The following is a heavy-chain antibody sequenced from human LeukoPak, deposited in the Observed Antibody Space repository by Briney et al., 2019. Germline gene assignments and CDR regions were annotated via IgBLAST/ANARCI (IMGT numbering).Heavy chain of an antibody. V-gene: IGHV1-69*13. J-gene: IGHJ3*02. CDR2: IIPIFGTA. CDR1: GGTFSSYA. Sequence: SVKVSCKASGGTFSSYAISWVRQAPGQGLEWMGGIIPIFGTANYAQKFQGRVTITADESTSTAYMELSSLRSEGTAVYYCARLRRPPLYYYDSSGYPQAGAFDIWGQGTMVTVSS. D-gene: IGHD3-22*01. CDR3: ARLRRPPLYYYDSSGYPQAGAFDI.